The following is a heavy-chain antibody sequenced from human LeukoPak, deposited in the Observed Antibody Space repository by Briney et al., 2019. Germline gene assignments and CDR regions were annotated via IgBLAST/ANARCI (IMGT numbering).Heavy chain of an antibody. V-gene: IGHV4-61*07. Sequence: QWIGNIQYTGSTTYNPSLKSRVIISLDTSKTQFSLKVSSVTAADTAVYYCAGPGIAAAIWGQGTMVTVSS. D-gene: IGHD6-13*01. CDR2: IQYTGST. J-gene: IGHJ3*02. CDR3: AGPGIAAAI.